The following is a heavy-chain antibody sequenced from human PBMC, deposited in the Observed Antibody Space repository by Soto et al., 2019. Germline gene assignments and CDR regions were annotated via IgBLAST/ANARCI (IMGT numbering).Heavy chain of an antibody. CDR2: IHAGNGNT. CDR3: ARGAACRDY. J-gene: IGHJ4*02. Sequence: ASVKVSCKASGYTFSSYAIHWVRQAPGQGLEWMGWIHAGNGNTKYSQSFQGRVTISRDTSATTAYMELNSLRFEDPAVYYCARGAACRDYWGQGTLVTVSS. V-gene: IGHV1-3*01. CDR1: GYTFSSYA. D-gene: IGHD6-25*01.